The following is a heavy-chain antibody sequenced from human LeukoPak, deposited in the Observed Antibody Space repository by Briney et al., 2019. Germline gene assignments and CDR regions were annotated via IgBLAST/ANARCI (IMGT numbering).Heavy chain of an antibody. CDR2: ISGCGGST. CDR1: WFNLCSYA. CDR3: AKTPDYYDSSGYYPNWFDP. Sequence: GGAPRLSRAAPWFNLCSYALRWGRPAPGEGVGGGSAISGCGGSTYYADSVKGRFTISRDNSKNTLYLQMNSLRAEDTAVYYCAKTPDYYDSSGYYPNWFDPWGQGTLVTVSS. V-gene: IGHV3-23*01. J-gene: IGHJ5*02. D-gene: IGHD3-22*01.